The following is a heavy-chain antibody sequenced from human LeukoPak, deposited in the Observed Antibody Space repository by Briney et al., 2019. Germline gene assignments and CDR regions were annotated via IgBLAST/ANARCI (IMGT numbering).Heavy chain of an antibody. CDR3: ARGNTDSSSSYYYYMDV. Sequence: ASVKVSCKASGYTFTSYDINWVRQATGQGLEWMGWMNPNSGNTGYAQKFQGRVTITRNTSISTAYMELSSLRSEDTAVYYCARGNTDSSSSYYYYMDVWGKGTTVTVSS. V-gene: IGHV1-8*03. CDR2: MNPNSGNT. D-gene: IGHD6-6*01. J-gene: IGHJ6*03. CDR1: GYTFTSYD.